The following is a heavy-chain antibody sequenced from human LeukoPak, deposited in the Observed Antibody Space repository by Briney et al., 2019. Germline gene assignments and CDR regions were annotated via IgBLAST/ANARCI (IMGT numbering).Heavy chain of an antibody. V-gene: IGHV3-48*03. Sequence: GGSLRLSCVVSGFTLSSYQMNWVRQAPGKGLEWVSYIGSSGNRIYYSDSVKGRFTISRDNAKNSLYLQMNSLRVEDTAVYYCVREGQGIAAAGDVWGKGTTVTVSS. CDR1: GFTLSSYQ. J-gene: IGHJ6*04. D-gene: IGHD6-13*01. CDR3: VREGQGIAAAGDV. CDR2: IGSSGNRI.